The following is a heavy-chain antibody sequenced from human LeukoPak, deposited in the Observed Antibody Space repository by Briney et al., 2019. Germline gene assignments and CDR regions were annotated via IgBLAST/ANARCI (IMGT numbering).Heavy chain of an antibody. J-gene: IGHJ4*02. CDR1: GFTFSSYW. V-gene: IGHV3-74*01. CDR3: TRGGVDY. CDR2: INSDGSTT. Sequence: GGSLRLSCAASGFTFSSYWMHWVRQAPGKGLVWVSRINSDGSTTTYADSVKGRFTISRDNAKNTLYLQMNSLRAEDSAVYYCTRGGVDYWGQGTLVTVSP.